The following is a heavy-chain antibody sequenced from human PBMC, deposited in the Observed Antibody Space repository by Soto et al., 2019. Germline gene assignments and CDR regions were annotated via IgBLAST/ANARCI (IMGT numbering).Heavy chain of an antibody. CDR2: ISGSGGST. D-gene: IGHD3-10*01. CDR1: GFTFSSYA. J-gene: IGHJ4*02. V-gene: IGHV3-23*01. Sequence: GGSLRLSCAASGFTFSSYAMSWVRQAPGKGLEWVSAISGSGGSTYYADSVKGRFTISRDNSKNTLYLQMNSQRAEDTAVYYCAKDPSSLMGWFGDTTYDYWGQGTLVTVSS. CDR3: AKDPSSLMGWFGDTTYDY.